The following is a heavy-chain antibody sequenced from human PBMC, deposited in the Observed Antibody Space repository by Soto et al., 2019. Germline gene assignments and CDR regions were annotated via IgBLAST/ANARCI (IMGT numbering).Heavy chain of an antibody. D-gene: IGHD3-9*01. CDR2: VSNTATT. CDR3: ARGMAEEQIFYYFDY. J-gene: IGHJ4*02. Sequence: PSDPLSPTYTVSGSSIINYYWPWIRQSPVGGLESMGYVSNTATTTYNPSLKNRVTISVDASKSQFYLKLRSVTAADTAVYYCARGMAEEQIFYYFDYWGQGALVTVSS. V-gene: IGHV4-59*07. CDR1: GSSIINYY.